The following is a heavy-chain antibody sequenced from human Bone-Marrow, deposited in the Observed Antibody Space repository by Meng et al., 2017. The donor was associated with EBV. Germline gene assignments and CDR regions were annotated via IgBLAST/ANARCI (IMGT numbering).Heavy chain of an antibody. CDR2: INEDGSVI. J-gene: IGHJ4*02. V-gene: IGHV3-74*01. CDR1: GISAYW. CDR3: AKDCFGARDY. D-gene: IGHD1-26*01. Sequence: GQVKESGGGLVQPGGSLRLSCVGSGISAYWMHWVRQVPGKGLVWVSRINEDGSVINYADSVKGRFTISRDNAKNTVSLQMNSLRAEDTAVYYCAKDCFGARDYWGQGTLVTVSS.